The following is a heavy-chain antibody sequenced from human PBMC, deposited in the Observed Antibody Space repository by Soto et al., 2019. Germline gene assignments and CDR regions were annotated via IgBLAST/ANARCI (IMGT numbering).Heavy chain of an antibody. Sequence: SGPTLVNPTQTLTLTCTFSGFSLSSSGMCVSWIRQPPGKALEWLAMIDWDDNKYYSTSLKTRLTISKDTSRNQVVLSMTNMDPVDTATYYCARIRAGHSFWRVIAPFYFDYWGQGTLVTVSS. D-gene: IGHD3-16*02. CDR2: IDWDDNK. V-gene: IGHV2-70*01. CDR3: ARIRAGHSFWRVIAPFYFDY. J-gene: IGHJ4*02. CDR1: GFSLSSSGMC.